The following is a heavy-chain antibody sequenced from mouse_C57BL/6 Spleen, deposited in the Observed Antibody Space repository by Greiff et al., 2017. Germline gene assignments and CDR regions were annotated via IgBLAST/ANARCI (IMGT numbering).Heavy chain of an antibody. J-gene: IGHJ2*01. CDR1: GYTFTDYE. D-gene: IGHD4-1*01. Sequence: VQLQQSGAEPVRPGASVTLSCKASGYTFTDYEMHWVKQTPVHGLEWIGAIDPETGGTAYNQKFKGKAILTADKSSSTAYMELRSLTSEDSAVYYCTRGNWAYYFDYWGQGTTLTVSS. CDR2: IDPETGGT. CDR3: TRGNWAYYFDY. V-gene: IGHV1-15*01.